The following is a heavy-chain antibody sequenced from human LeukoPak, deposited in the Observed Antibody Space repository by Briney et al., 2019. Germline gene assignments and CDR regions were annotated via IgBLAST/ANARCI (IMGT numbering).Heavy chain of an antibody. CDR1: GFTFSSYG. CDR3: ARGGTSIGARLMDY. Sequence: GGSLRLSCAASGFTFSSYGMHWVRQAPGKGLEWVAVIWYDGSNKYYADSVKGRFTISRDNSKNTLYLQMNSLRAEDTAVYYCARGGTSIGARLMDYWGQGTLVTVSS. J-gene: IGHJ4*02. CDR2: IWYDGSNK. V-gene: IGHV3-33*01. D-gene: IGHD6-6*01.